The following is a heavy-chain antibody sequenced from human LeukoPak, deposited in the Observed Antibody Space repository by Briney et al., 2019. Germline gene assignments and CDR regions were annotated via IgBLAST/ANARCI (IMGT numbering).Heavy chain of an antibody. CDR1: GFTVRSNY. CDR3: ARGALHYYDILTGYPLYYFDY. J-gene: IGHJ4*02. Sequence: GGSLRLSCAASGFTVRSNYMSWVRQAPGKGLEWVSVIYSGGSTYYADSVKGRFTISRHNSKNTLYLQMNSLRAEDTAVYYCARGALHYYDILTGYPLYYFDYWGQGTLVTVSS. CDR2: IYSGGST. D-gene: IGHD3-9*01. V-gene: IGHV3-53*04.